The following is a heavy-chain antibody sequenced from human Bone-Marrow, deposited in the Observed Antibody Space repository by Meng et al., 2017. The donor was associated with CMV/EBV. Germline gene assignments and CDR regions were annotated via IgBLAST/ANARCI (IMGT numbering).Heavy chain of an antibody. D-gene: IGHD3-22*01. Sequence: SVKVSCKTSRGTFSSYTFNWVRQAPGQGLEWMGRIIPMIDKTNFEQKFQGRVTITADKSTSLVYMELTSLRSEDTAMYYCAKGGRYYYDSSGYYFYYYYGMDVWGQGTTVTVSS. J-gene: IGHJ6*02. CDR2: IIPMIDKT. CDR3: AKGGRYYYDSSGYYFYYYYGMDV. V-gene: IGHV1-69*08. CDR1: RGTFSSYT.